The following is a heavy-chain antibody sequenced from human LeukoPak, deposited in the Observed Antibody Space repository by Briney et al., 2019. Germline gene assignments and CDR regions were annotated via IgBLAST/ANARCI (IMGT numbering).Heavy chain of an antibody. CDR1: GGSISSYY. CDR3: ARDNYYDTSGYFDY. Sequence: PSETLSLTCTVSGGSISSYYWSLIRQPPGKGLEWIGYIYYSGCTNYNPSLKSRVTISVDTSKNQFSLKLSSVSAADTAVYYCARDNYYDTSGYFDYWGQGTLVTVSS. V-gene: IGHV4-59*12. J-gene: IGHJ4*02. D-gene: IGHD3-22*01. CDR2: IYYSGCT.